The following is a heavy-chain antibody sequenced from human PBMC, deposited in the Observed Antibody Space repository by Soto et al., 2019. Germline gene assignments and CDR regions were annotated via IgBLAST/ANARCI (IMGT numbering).Heavy chain of an antibody. CDR3: ARDHSILGVLGY. V-gene: IGHV3-48*02. CDR1: GFTFSSYS. CDR2: INSDSSVT. Sequence: QPGGSLRLSCAASGFTFSSYSMNWVRQAPGKGLEWISYINSDSSVTNYADSVKGRVTISRDNAKDSLYLQMNSLRDEDTAVYYCARDHSILGVLGYWGPGTLVTVSS. J-gene: IGHJ4*02. D-gene: IGHD1-26*01.